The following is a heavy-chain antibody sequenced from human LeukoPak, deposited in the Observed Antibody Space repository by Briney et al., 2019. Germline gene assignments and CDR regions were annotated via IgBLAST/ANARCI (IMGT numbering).Heavy chain of an antibody. D-gene: IGHD1-1*01. Sequence: SQTLSLTCTVSGASISSGGYYWGGLRQQRGKGLEWIGYIYYSGSPYYHPSLKIRVTISVDTSKTQFPLKLSSVTAADTAMYYCARGPGQLVEDYWGQGTLVTVSS. J-gene: IGHJ4*02. CDR3: ARGPGQLVEDY. CDR1: GASISSGGYY. CDR2: IYYSGSP. V-gene: IGHV4-31*03.